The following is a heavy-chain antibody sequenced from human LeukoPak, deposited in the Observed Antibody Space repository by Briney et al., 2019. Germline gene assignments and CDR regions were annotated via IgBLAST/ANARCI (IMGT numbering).Heavy chain of an antibody. J-gene: IGHJ5*02. D-gene: IGHD2-8*01. CDR3: ARDNGGYNWFDP. V-gene: IGHV3-33*01. Sequence: PGGSLRLSCAASGFTFSSYGMHWVRQAPGKGLEWVAVIWYDGSYKYYADSVKGRFTISRENSNNTLYLQMNSLRAEDTAVYYCARDNGGYNWFDPWGQGTLVTVFS. CDR1: GFTFSSYG. CDR2: IWYDGSYK.